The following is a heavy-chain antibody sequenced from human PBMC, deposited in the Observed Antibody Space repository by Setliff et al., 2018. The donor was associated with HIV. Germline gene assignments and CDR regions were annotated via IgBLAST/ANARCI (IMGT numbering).Heavy chain of an antibody. Sequence: GASVKVSCKASGGTFTSYHISWVRQAPGQGLEWIGGIIPMFNIPNSAQKFQGRVTITADKSTSTAYMELSSLRSEDTAVYYCARVPYRSAWFSGGHDAFDVWGQGTMVTVSS. J-gene: IGHJ3*01. CDR1: GGTFTSYH. V-gene: IGHV1-69*10. CDR3: ARVPYRSAWFSGGHDAFDV. D-gene: IGHD6-19*01. CDR2: IIPMFNIP.